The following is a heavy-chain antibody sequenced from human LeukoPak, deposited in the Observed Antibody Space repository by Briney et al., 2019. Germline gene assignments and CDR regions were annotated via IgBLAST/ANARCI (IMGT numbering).Heavy chain of an antibody. J-gene: IGHJ3*02. CDR2: ISWNSGSI. CDR1: GFTFDDYA. CDR3: APSSSWYGDAFDI. V-gene: IGHV3-9*01. D-gene: IGHD6-13*01. Sequence: GGSLRLSCAASGFTFDDYAMHWVRQAPGKGLEWVSGISWNSGSIGYADSVKGRFTISRDNAKNSLYLQMNSLRAEDTALYYCAPSSSWYGDAFDIWGQGTMVTVSS.